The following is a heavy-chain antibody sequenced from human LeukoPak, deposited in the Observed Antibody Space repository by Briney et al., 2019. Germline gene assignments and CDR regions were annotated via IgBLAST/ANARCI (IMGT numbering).Heavy chain of an antibody. D-gene: IGHD3-10*01. V-gene: IGHV1-2*02. Sequence: GASVKVSCKASGYTFTGYYMHWVRQAPGQGLEWMGWINPNSGGTNYAQKFQGRVTMTRDTPISTAYMELSRLRSDDTAVYYCAREKLLWFGESREQHYYYYYGMDVWGQGTTVTVSS. CDR2: INPNSGGT. CDR3: AREKLLWFGESREQHYYYYYGMDV. J-gene: IGHJ6*02. CDR1: GYTFTGYY.